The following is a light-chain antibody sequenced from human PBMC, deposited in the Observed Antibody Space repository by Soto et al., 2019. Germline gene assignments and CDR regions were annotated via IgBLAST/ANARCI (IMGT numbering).Light chain of an antibody. CDR2: DVS. V-gene: IGLV2-14*01. J-gene: IGLJ1*01. CDR3: SSYTSSSTYV. CDR1: SSDVGGYNY. Sequence: QSALTQPASVSGSPGQSITISCTGTSSDVGGYNYVSWYQQHPGKAPKVMIYDVSNRPSGVSNRFSGSKSGNTASLSISGLQAEDEADYYCSSYTSSSTYVFGTGTKATVL.